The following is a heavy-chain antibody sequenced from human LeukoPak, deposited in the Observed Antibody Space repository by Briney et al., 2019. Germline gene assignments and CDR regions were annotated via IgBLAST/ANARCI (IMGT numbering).Heavy chain of an antibody. CDR1: GGSISIYY. V-gene: IGHV4-4*07. Sequence: SDTLSLTCTVSGGSISIYYWSWIRQPAAKGLDWIGRIYTSGSTNYNPSLESRVTISVDKYKNQFSLKLSSVTAADTAVYYCASDAGTGTTGNYYYYMDVWGKGTTVTVSS. D-gene: IGHD1-7*01. CDR2: IYTSGST. J-gene: IGHJ6*03. CDR3: ASDAGTGTTGNYYYYMDV.